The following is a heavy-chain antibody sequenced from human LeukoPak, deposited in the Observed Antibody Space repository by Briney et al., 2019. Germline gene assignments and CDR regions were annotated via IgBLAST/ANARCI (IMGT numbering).Heavy chain of an antibody. CDR1: GFTFGDYA. V-gene: IGHV3-49*03. CDR3: TRVPFRFSSTTRDASDI. J-gene: IGHJ3*02. D-gene: IGHD2-2*01. CDR2: IRSKAYGGTT. Sequence: PGGSLRLSCTASGFTFGDYAMSWFRQAPGKGLEWVGFIRSKAYGGTTEYAASVKGRFTISRDDSKSIAYLQMNSLKTEDTAVYYCTRVPFRFSSTTRDASDIWGQGTMVTVSS.